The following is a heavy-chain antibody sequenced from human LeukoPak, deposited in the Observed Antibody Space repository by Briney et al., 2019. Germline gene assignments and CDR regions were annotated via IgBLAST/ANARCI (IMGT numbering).Heavy chain of an antibody. CDR2: INHSGST. J-gene: IGHJ6*02. D-gene: IGHD3-10*01. V-gene: IGHV4-34*01. CDR3: ARDSMVRGQSDGMDV. Sequence: SETLSLTCAVYGGSFSGYYWSWIRQPPGKGLEWIGEINHSGSTNYNPSLKSRVTISVDTSKNQFSLKLSSVTAADTAVYYCARDSMVRGQSDGMDVWGQGTTVTVSS. CDR1: GGSFSGYY.